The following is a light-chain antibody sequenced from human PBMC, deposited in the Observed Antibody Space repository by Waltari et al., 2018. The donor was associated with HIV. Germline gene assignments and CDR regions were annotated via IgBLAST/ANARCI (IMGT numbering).Light chain of an antibody. CDR2: DVS. CDR3: CSYARTSTYV. CDR1: SSDVGGYTY. J-gene: IGLJ1*01. V-gene: IGLV2-23*02. Sequence: QSALTQPASVSGSPGQSITISCAGTSSDVGGYTYVSWYQQHPGKAPKLMIYDVSKRPSGVSNRFSGSKSGNTASLTISGLQAEDEADYYCCSYARTSTYVFGTGTKVTVL.